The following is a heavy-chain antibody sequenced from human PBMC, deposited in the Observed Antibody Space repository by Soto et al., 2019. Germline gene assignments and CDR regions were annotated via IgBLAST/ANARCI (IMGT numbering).Heavy chain of an antibody. CDR3: AKEGAMVPKEFDY. V-gene: IGHV3-30*18. Sequence: HVQLVESGGGVVQPGRSLRLSCAASGFTFSSYGMHWVRQAPGKGLEWVAVISYDGSNKYYADSVKGRFTISRDNSKNTLYLQMNSLRAEDTAVYYCAKEGAMVPKEFDYWGQGTLVTVSS. CDR1: GFTFSSYG. D-gene: IGHD5-18*01. J-gene: IGHJ4*02. CDR2: ISYDGSNK.